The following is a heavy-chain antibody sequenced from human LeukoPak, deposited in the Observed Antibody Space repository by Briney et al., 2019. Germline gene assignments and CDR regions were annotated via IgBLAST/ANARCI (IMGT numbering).Heavy chain of an antibody. Sequence: SETLSLTCTVSGGSISSYYWGWIRQPPGKGLEWIGYIYYSGSTNYNPSLKSRVTISVDTSKNQFSLKLSSVTAADTAVYYCARMVATIVSYYGMDVWGQGTTVTVSS. V-gene: IGHV4-59*01. D-gene: IGHD5-12*01. CDR2: IYYSGST. CDR1: GGSISSYY. CDR3: ARMVATIVSYYGMDV. J-gene: IGHJ6*02.